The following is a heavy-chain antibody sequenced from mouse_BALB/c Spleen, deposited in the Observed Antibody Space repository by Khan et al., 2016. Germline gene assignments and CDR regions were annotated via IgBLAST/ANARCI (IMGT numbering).Heavy chain of an antibody. CDR2: INSNGGNT. J-gene: IGHJ2*01. Sequence: EVQLVESGGGLVQPGGSLKLSCAASGFTFSNYGMSWVRQTPDKRLELVATINSNGGNTYYPDSVKGRFTISRDNSNNTLYLQMSSLKSEDTAMYYCARVYYYGSPYFDYWGKGTTLTVSS. V-gene: IGHV5-6-3*01. D-gene: IGHD1-1*01. CDR3: ARVYYYGSPYFDY. CDR1: GFTFSNYG.